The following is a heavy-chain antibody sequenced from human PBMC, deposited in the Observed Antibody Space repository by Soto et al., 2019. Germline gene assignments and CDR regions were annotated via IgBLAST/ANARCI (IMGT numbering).Heavy chain of an antibody. Sequence: QVQLQESGPGLVKPSQTLSLTCTVSGGSISSGGYYWSWIRQHPGKGLEWIGYIYYSGSTYYNPSLKSRVTISVDRSKNQFSMKLRSVTAADTAVYYCARDLGYSNYTGFDPWGQGTLVTVSS. V-gene: IGHV4-31*03. CDR1: GGSISSGGYY. J-gene: IGHJ5*02. CDR3: ARDLGYSNYTGFDP. CDR2: IYYSGST. D-gene: IGHD4-4*01.